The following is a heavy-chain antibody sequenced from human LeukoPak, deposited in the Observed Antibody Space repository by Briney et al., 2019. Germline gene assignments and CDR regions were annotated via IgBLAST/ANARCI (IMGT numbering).Heavy chain of an antibody. V-gene: IGHV3-7*03. J-gene: IGHJ4*02. Sequence: GGSLRLSCAASGFTFSTYWMSWVRQAPGKGLEWVASINPDGTTEHYVDSVKGRFTISRDNAKNSLYLQMNSLRAEDTALYYCARVNDYGDYGAFSYWGQGTLVTVSS. CDR3: ARVNDYGDYGAFSY. CDR2: INPDGTTE. CDR1: GFTFSTYW. D-gene: IGHD4-17*01.